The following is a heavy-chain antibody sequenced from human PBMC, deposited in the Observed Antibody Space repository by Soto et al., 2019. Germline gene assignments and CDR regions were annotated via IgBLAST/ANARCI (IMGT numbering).Heavy chain of an antibody. J-gene: IGHJ5*02. CDR2: ISYTGST. CDR1: GGSISVYY. Sequence: SQTLSLPRTVCGGSISVYYWHWIRQSPGKGLAWIAYISYTGSTKYNPSLKSRVTMSVDTSKNQFALKLSSVTAADTAVYYCARSRRNDFDPWGQGTLVTVSS. V-gene: IGHV4-59*01. CDR3: ARSRRNDFDP. D-gene: IGHD1-1*01.